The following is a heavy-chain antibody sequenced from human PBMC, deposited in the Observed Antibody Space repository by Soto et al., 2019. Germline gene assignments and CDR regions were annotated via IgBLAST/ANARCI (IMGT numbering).Heavy chain of an antibody. CDR3: ARDRRQPWLRPGGVYFEY. D-gene: IGHD5-18*01. CDR1: GVTFSSYA. CDR2: IIPIFGTA. J-gene: IGHJ4*02. Sequence: GASVKVSCKASGVTFSSYAISWVRQAPLQGLEWMGGIIPIFGTANYAQKFQGRVTITADESTSTAYMELSSLRSEETAVYYCARDRRQPWLRPGGVYFEYWGPGTMVTVSS. V-gene: IGHV1-69*13.